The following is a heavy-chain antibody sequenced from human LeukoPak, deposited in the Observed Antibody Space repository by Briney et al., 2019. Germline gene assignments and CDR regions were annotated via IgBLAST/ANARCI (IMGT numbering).Heavy chain of an antibody. J-gene: IGHJ3*02. CDR1: GFTFSSYA. D-gene: IGHD3-22*01. Sequence: PGGSLRLSCAASGFTFSSYAMSWVRQAPGKGLEWVSAISGSGGSTYYADSVKGRFTISRDNSKNTLYLQMNSLRAEDTAVYYCAKDPLVGVVVANDAFDIWGQGTMVTVSS. CDR2: ISGSGGST. CDR3: AKDPLVGVVVANDAFDI. V-gene: IGHV3-23*01.